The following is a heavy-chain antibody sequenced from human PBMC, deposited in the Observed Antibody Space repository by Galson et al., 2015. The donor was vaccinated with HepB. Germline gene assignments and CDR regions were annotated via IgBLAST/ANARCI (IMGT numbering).Heavy chain of an antibody. J-gene: IGHJ3*02. D-gene: IGHD3-22*01. CDR1: GYTFTSYD. Sequence: QSGAEVKKPGESLKISCKASGYTFTSYDINWVRQATGQGLEWMGWMNPNSGNTGYAQKFQGRVTMTRNTSISTAYMELSSLRSEDTAVYYCARGVAYYDCSGYYGHYGAYAFDIWGQGTMVTVSS. V-gene: IGHV1-8*01. CDR3: ARGVAYYDCSGYYGHYGAYAFDI. CDR2: MNPNSGNT.